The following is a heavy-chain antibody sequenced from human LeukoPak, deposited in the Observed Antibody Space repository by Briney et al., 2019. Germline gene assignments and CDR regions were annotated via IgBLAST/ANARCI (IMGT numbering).Heavy chain of an antibody. J-gene: IGHJ4*02. Sequence: PGGSLRLSCAASGFTVSSNYMSWVRQAPGKGLEWVSVIYSGGSTYYADSVKSRFTISRDNSKNTLYLQMGSLRAEDMAVYYCARDGDILTGYSPATYFDYWGQGTLVTVSS. CDR1: GFTVSSNY. D-gene: IGHD3-9*01. CDR2: IYSGGST. V-gene: IGHV3-66*01. CDR3: ARDGDILTGYSPATYFDY.